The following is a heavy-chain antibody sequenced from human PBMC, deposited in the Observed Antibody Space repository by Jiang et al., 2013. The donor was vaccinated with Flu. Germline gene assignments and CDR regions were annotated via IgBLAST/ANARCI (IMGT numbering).Heavy chain of an antibody. D-gene: IGHD5-18*01. CDR1: GDSLSTSSVA. CDR2: TYYRSKWSY. CDR3: TRGKYTAFDY. V-gene: IGHV6-1*01. J-gene: IGHJ4*02. Sequence: QTLSLTCAVSGDSLSTSSVAWNWIRQSPSRGLEWLGRTYYRSKWSYDYAASFKSRITVTPDTSKNQFSLQLNSMTPEDTAVYYCTRGKYTAFDYWGQGTLVTVSS.